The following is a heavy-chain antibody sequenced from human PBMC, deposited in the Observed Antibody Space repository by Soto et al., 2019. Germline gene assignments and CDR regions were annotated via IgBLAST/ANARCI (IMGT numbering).Heavy chain of an antibody. CDR2: LYHIGST. CDR3: RSSTSCYDESCVDV. Sequence: SETLSLTCSVSGGSISSYYWSWIRQPPGRGLEWIGSLYHIGSTHYNTSLKSRVTISVDTSKNHFSLELSSVTAADTAIYYCRSSTSCYDESCVDVWGQGTMVTVSS. CDR1: GGSISSYY. J-gene: IGHJ6*02. V-gene: IGHV4-59*08. D-gene: IGHD2-2*01.